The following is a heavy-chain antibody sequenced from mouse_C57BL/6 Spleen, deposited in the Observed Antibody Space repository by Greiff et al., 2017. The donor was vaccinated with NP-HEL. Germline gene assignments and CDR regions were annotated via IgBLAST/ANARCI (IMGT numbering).Heavy chain of an antibody. D-gene: IGHD4-1*01. CDR1: GYTFTSYW. Sequence: QVQLQQSGAELVKPGASVKLSCKASGYTFTSYWMHWVKQRPGRGLEWIGWIDPNSGGTKYNEKFKSKATLTVDKPSSTAYMQLSSLTSEDSAVYYCARSWDEGPDYWGQGTTLTVSS. J-gene: IGHJ2*01. CDR2: IDPNSGGT. V-gene: IGHV1-72*01. CDR3: ARSWDEGPDY.